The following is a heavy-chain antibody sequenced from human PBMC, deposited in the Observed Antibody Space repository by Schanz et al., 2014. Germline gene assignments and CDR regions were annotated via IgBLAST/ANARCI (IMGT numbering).Heavy chain of an antibody. CDR2: INSVGSNT. V-gene: IGHV3-74*02. CDR3: ARKMKLGVYGGKGHDSLDI. J-gene: IGHJ3*02. D-gene: IGHD4-17*01. CDR1: GFAFSSHW. Sequence: EVQLLESGGGLVQPGGSLRLSCLASGFAFSSHWMHWVRQDPGKGLVWVARINSVGSNTDYADSVTGRFTISRDNAKNTLYLQMNTLRAEDTAVYYCARKMKLGVYGGKGHDSLDIWGQGTMVTVSS.